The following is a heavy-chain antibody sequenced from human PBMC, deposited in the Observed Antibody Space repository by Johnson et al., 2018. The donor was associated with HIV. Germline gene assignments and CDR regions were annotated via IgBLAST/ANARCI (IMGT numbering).Heavy chain of an antibody. V-gene: IGHV3-7*05. CDR2: IREDGIDK. CDR3: VRDHQP. D-gene: IGHD2-2*01. CDR1: GFIFSSYW. Sequence: MQLVESGGGLVQPGGSLRLSCAASGFIFSSYWMTWVRQAPGKGLEWLANIREDGIDKYYAGSVKGRFTISRDNAKNSLYLQMNNLRGEDTAVYYCVRDHQPWGQGTMVTVSS. J-gene: IGHJ3*01.